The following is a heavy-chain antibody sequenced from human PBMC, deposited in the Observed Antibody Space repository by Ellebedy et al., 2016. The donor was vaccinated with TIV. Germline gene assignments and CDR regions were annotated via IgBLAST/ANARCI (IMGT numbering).Heavy chain of an antibody. J-gene: IGHJ4*02. CDR3: ARGQDAYKLGNY. D-gene: IGHD5-24*01. CDR1: GGSFSNYY. Sequence: SETLSLTCAVYGGSFSNYYSTWIRHSPGKGLEWIGEIHPSGSASYNPSLQSRVTISLGTSKSQFSLRMNSLTAADTAVYYCARGQDAYKLGNYWGQGTLVSVSS. V-gene: IGHV4-34*01. CDR2: IHPSGSA.